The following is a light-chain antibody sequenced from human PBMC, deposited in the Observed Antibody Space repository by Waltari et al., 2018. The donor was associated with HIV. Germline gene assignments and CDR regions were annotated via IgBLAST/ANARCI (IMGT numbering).Light chain of an antibody. CDR1: QGISRW. J-gene: IGKJ2*01. CDR3: LQYNTYPYT. V-gene: IGKV1D-16*01. CDR2: AAS. Sequence: DTQMTKSPSSLSASVGDRVTITCRASQGISRWLACYQQKPEKAPKSLIYAASSLQSGVLTRFSGSGSVTDLTLTVSSLQPEDFATYFCLQYNTYPYTFGQGTKLAIK.